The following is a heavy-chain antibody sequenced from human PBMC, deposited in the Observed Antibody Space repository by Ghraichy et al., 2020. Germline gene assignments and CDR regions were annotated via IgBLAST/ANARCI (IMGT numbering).Heavy chain of an antibody. CDR2: INPSGGST. D-gene: IGHD4-17*01. CDR1: GYTFTSYY. Sequence: ASVKVSCKASGYTFTSYYMHWVRQAPGQGLEWMGIINPSGGSTSYAQKFQGRVTMTRDTSTSTVYMELSSLRSEDTAVYYCARDRRGVTTTTFSDYYYYGMDVWGQGTTVTVSS. J-gene: IGHJ6*02. V-gene: IGHV1-46*01. CDR3: ARDRRGVTTTTFSDYYYYGMDV.